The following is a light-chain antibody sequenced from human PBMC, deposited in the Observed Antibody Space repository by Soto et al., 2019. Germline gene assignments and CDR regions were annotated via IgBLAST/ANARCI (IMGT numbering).Light chain of an antibody. CDR1: HDIGNS. Sequence: DIQMTQSPPSLSASVGDRFTITCQASHDIGNSLNWYQHKPGKAPKLVIYDAYNLETGVPSTFSGSGFGPHFTFTISSLRPEDSYTDYCQKSDHLHLFGPGTKVDIK. CDR3: QKSDHLHL. J-gene: IGKJ3*01. CDR2: DAY. V-gene: IGKV1-33*01.